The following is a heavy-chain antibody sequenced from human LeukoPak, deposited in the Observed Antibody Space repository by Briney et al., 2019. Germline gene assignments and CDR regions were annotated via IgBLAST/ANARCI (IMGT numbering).Heavy chain of an antibody. V-gene: IGHV4-34*01. J-gene: IGHJ4*02. CDR2: INHSGNT. D-gene: IGHD5-24*01. CDR3: ARVDGDGYNIPDY. Sequence: ASETLSLTCAVYGESFSSYYWSWLRQPPGKGLEWIGEINHSGNTNYNPSLKSRVTISVDTSKNQFSLKLSSVTAADTAVYYCARVDGDGYNIPDYWGQGTLVTVSS. CDR1: GESFSSYY.